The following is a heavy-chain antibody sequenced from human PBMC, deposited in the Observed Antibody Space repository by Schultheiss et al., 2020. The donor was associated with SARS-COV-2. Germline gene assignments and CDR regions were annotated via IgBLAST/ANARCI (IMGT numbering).Heavy chain of an antibody. CDR2: ISAYNGNT. CDR1: GYTFTSYG. D-gene: IGHD2-15*01. Sequence: ASVKVSCKASGYTFTSYGISWVRQAPGQGLEWMGWISAYNGNTNYAQKLQGRVTMTTDTSTSTAYMELRSLRSDDTAVYYCARVGEDIVDEKGFDYWGQGTLVTVSS. V-gene: IGHV1-18*01. CDR3: ARVGEDIVDEKGFDY. J-gene: IGHJ4*02.